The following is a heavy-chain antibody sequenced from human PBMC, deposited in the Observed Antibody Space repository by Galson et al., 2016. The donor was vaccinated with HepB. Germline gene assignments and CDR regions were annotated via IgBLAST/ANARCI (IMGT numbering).Heavy chain of an antibody. CDR1: GFTFSIYA. CDR3: AKFRVATINPGKFAY. CDR2: ISGSGGTT. D-gene: IGHD5-12*01. J-gene: IGHJ4*02. V-gene: IGHV3-23*01. Sequence: SLRLSGAASGFTFSIYATSWVRQAPGKGLEWVSAISGSGGTTYYADSVKGRFTISRDNSKNTLYLQMNSLRAEDTAVYYCAKFRVATINPGKFAYWGQGTLVTVSS.